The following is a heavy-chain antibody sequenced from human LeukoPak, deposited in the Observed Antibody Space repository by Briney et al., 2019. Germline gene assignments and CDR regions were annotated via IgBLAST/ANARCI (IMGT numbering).Heavy chain of an antibody. D-gene: IGHD2-2*01. CDR2: TYCRSTWYN. V-gene: IGHV6-1*01. Sequence: SQTLSLTFAISGDSVSINSVTWNWIRQSPSRGLEWLGRTYCRSTWYNDYAVSVRGRITVNPDTSKNQFSLHLNSVTPEDTAVYYCARRLTQYDCFDPWGQGILVTVSS. J-gene: IGHJ5*02. CDR1: GDSVSINSVT. CDR3: ARRLTQYDCFDP.